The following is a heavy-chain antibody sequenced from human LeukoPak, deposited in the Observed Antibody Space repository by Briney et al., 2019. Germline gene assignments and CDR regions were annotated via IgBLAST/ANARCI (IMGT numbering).Heavy chain of an antibody. J-gene: IGHJ3*02. CDR1: GYKYSDYY. CDR3: ARVDRLYERTYPAGYDI. CDR2: INPHSGGT. Sequence: ASVKVSCKASGYKYSDYYIHWVRHAPGQGLEWMGRINPHSGGTRYAPKFQGRVTMSSDTSINTAYMEMRSLRSDDTAVFYCARVDRLYERTYPAGYDIWGQGTRVTVSS. V-gene: IGHV1-2*06. D-gene: IGHD6-25*01.